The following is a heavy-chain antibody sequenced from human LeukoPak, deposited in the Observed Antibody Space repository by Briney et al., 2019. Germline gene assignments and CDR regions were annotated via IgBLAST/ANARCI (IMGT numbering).Heavy chain of an antibody. Sequence: GESLKISCKGSGYSFTSYWIGWVRQMPGKGLEWMGIIYPGDSDTRYSPSFQGQVTISADKSISAAYLQWSSLEASDTAMYYCARGHSISMVRGVITGAGWFDPWGQGSLVTVSS. CDR2: IYPGDSDT. CDR3: ARGHSISMVRGVITGAGWFDP. D-gene: IGHD3-10*01. V-gene: IGHV5-51*01. J-gene: IGHJ5*02. CDR1: GYSFTSYW.